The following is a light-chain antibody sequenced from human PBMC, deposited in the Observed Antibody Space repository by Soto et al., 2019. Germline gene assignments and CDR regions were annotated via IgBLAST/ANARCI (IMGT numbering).Light chain of an antibody. Sequence: DIQMTQSPSALSASVGDRVTITFRASQSVSNSLAWYRQKPGEAPKLLIYEGSTLERGVPSRFSGSGSGTEFTLTISSLHPDDFATFYCQQYDTFSRTFGQGTKV. J-gene: IGKJ1*01. CDR3: QQYDTFSRT. CDR2: EGS. V-gene: IGKV1-5*03. CDR1: QSVSNS.